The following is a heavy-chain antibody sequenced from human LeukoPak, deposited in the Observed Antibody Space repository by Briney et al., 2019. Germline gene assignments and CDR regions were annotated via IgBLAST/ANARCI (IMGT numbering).Heavy chain of an antibody. CDR1: GFTFSSHW. Sequence: GGSLRLSCAASGFTFSSHWMYWVRQAPGKGLEWVANIKPDGSERFYVDSVKGRFTISRDNSKSTLYLQMDSLRAEDTAVYYCAKCGNSGCHLIDYWGQGTLVTVSS. CDR3: AKCGNSGCHLIDY. V-gene: IGHV3-7*05. J-gene: IGHJ4*02. CDR2: IKPDGSER. D-gene: IGHD5-12*01.